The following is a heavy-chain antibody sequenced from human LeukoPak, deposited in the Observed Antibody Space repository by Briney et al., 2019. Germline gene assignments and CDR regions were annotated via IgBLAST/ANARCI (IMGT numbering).Heavy chain of an antibody. J-gene: IGHJ4*02. Sequence: GGSLRLSCTASGFPVSSYWMHWVRQAPWKGLVWVSRSNSDGSSTSYADSVKGRFTISRDNAKNTLYLQMNSLRAEDTAVYYCARAPRSYFDYWGQGTLVTVSS. CDR3: ARAPRSYFDY. V-gene: IGHV3-74*01. CDR2: SNSDGSST. CDR1: GFPVSSYW.